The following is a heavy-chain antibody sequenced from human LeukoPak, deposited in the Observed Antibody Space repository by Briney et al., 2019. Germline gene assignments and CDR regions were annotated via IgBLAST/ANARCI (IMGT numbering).Heavy chain of an antibody. J-gene: IGHJ4*02. D-gene: IGHD3-22*01. V-gene: IGHV3-15*01. CDR2: IKSKTDGGTT. CDR1: GFTFSNAW. CDR3: MLGSGSYDSSDFDY. Sequence: GGSLRLSCAASGFTFSNAWMSWVRQAPGKGLEWVGRIKSKTDGGTTDYAAPVKGRFTILRDDSKTTLYLQMNSLKTEDTTVYYCMLGSGSYDSSDFDYWGQGTLVTVSS.